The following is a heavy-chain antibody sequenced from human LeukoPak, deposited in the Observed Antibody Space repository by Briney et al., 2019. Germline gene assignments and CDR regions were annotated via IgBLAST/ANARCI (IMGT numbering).Heavy chain of an antibody. D-gene: IGHD6-6*01. Sequence: PGGSLRLSCAASGFTFSGSAIHWVRQASGKGLEWVGRTRSKANNYATAYAASVKGRFTISRDDSKNTAYLQMNSLKTEDTAVYYCTRLEQVGSDYQYYGLAVWGQGTTVTVSS. CDR3: TRLEQVGSDYQYYGLAV. V-gene: IGHV3-73*01. CDR1: GFTFSGSA. CDR2: TRSKANNYAT. J-gene: IGHJ6*02.